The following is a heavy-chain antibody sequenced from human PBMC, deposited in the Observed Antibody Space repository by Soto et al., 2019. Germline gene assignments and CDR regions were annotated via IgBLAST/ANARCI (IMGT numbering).Heavy chain of an antibody. CDR2: ISSSSSYI. CDR1: GFTFSSYS. J-gene: IGHJ4*02. V-gene: IGHV3-21*01. Sequence: GGSLRLSCAASGFTFSSYSMNWVRQAPGEGLEWVSSISSSSSYIYYADSVKGRFTISRDNAKNSLYLQMNSLRAEDTAVYYCARLLAHGEFRFDYWGQGTLVTVSS. CDR3: ARLLAHGEFRFDY. D-gene: IGHD3-10*01.